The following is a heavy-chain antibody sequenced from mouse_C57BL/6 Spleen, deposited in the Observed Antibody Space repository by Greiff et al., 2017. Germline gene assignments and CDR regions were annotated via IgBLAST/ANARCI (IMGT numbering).Heavy chain of an antibody. CDR1: GYAFSSSW. Sequence: VQLQQSGPELVKPGASVKISCKASGYAFSSSWMNWVKQRPGKGLEWIGRIYPGDGDTDYNGKFKGKATLTADKSSSTAYMQLSSLTSEDSAVYFCARDYDYDVGAWFAYWGQGTLVTVSA. V-gene: IGHV1-82*01. CDR2: IYPGDGDT. CDR3: ARDYDYDVGAWFAY. J-gene: IGHJ3*01. D-gene: IGHD2-4*01.